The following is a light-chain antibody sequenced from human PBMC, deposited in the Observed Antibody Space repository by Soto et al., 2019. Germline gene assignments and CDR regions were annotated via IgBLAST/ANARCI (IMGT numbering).Light chain of an antibody. CDR1: SSNIGSNT. Sequence: QSVLTQPPSASGTPGQRVTISCSGSSSNIGSNTVNWYQQLPGTAPKLLIYSNNQRPSGVPDRFSGSKSGTSASLAISGPXXXDEADYYCAAWDDSLNGVVFGGGTKVTVL. V-gene: IGLV1-44*01. J-gene: IGLJ2*01. CDR3: AAWDDSLNGVV. CDR2: SNN.